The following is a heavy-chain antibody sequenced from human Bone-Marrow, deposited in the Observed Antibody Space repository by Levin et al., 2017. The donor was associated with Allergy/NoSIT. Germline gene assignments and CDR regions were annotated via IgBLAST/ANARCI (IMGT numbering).Heavy chain of an antibody. D-gene: IGHD3-16*01. V-gene: IGHV3-21*06. CDR3: ASWAMFYYDGSDFDYFYYGMDV. J-gene: IGHJ6*02. CDR2: ISGGSSRI. CDR1: GLRFRNYD. Sequence: LSLTCAASGLRFRNYDMNWVRQAPGKGLEWVSSISGGSSRIYYADSVKGRFTISRDNAKNSLYLQMNSLRVEDTAVYYCASWAMFYYDGSDFDYFYYGMDVLGQGTTVTVSS.